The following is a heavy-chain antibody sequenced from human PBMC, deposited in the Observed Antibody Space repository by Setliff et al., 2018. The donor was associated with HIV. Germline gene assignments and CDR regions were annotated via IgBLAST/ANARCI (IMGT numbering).Heavy chain of an antibody. CDR3: ARDIVGSRYFQH. V-gene: IGHV3-33*01. CDR2: IWSDGRNK. CDR1: GFTFSSYG. J-gene: IGHJ1*01. D-gene: IGHD3-16*02. Sequence: GASLKISCAASGFTFSSYGMHWVRQAPGRGLEFVAAIWSDGRNKYYADSVKGRFTISRDNSKNTLFLQMNSLRAEDTAIYYCARDIVGSRYFQHWGQGTLVTVSS.